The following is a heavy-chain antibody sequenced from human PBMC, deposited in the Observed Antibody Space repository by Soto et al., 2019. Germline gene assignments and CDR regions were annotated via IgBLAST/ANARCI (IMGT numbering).Heavy chain of an antibody. V-gene: IGHV4-30-4*01. D-gene: IGHD1-7*01. J-gene: IGHJ6*02. CDR2: IYYSGST. CDR3: ARGELELRHYYGMDV. CDR1: GGSISSGDYY. Sequence: SETLSLTCTVSGGSISSGDYYWSWIRQPPGKGLEWIGYIYYSGSTYYNPSLKSRVTISVDTSKNQFSLKLSSVTAADTAVYYCARGELELRHYYGMDVWGQGTTVTVS.